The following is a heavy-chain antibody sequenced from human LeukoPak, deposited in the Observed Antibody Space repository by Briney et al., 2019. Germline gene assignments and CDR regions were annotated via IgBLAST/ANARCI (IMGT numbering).Heavy chain of an antibody. J-gene: IGHJ4*02. D-gene: IGHD1-26*01. CDR2: IYPRDSDT. V-gene: IGHV5-51*01. CDR1: GYSFTNYW. Sequence: GASLKISCKVSGYSFTNYWIGWVRQLPGKGLEWMGIIYPRDSDTRYSPSFQGQVTISADKSTSTAYLQWTSLKASDTAMYYCSRPQSGSYPFGYWGQGTLVTVSS. CDR3: SRPQSGSYPFGY.